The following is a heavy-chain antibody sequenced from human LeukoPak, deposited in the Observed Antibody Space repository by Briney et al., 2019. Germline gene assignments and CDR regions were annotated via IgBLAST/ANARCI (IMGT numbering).Heavy chain of an antibody. J-gene: IGHJ4*02. Sequence: GGSLRLSCAASEFTFSSYGMHCVRQAPGKGLEWVASMSGGGGTTYYADSVKGRFTISRDNSKNTLYLQLNSLRAEDTAVYYCAKAKGYCSGGVCYSFDYWGQGTLVTVSS. V-gene: IGHV3-23*01. D-gene: IGHD2-15*01. CDR2: MSGGGGTT. CDR1: EFTFSSYG. CDR3: AKAKGYCSGGVCYSFDY.